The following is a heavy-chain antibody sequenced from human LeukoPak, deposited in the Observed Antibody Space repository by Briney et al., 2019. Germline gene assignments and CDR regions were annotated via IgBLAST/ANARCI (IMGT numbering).Heavy chain of an antibody. CDR2: LSYSGST. D-gene: IGHD6-13*01. V-gene: IGHV4-59*01. J-gene: IGHJ5*02. Sequence: SETLSLTCTVSGGSISSYYWSWIRQPPGKGLEWIGYLSYSGSTNYNPPLKSRVTISVDTSKSQLSLKLSSVTAADTAVYYCARGPDSSSWYGGFDPWGQGTLVTVSS. CDR3: ARGPDSSSWYGGFDP. CDR1: GGSISSYY.